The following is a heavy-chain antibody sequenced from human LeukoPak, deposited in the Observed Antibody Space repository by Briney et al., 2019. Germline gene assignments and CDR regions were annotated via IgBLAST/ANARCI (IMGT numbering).Heavy chain of an antibody. Sequence: GASVKVPCKASGYTFTSYDINWVRQATGQGLEWMGWMNPNSGNTGYAQKFQGRVTITRNTSISTAYMELSSLRSEDTAVYYCARELRYGDYGIDLFDYWGQGTLVTVSS. D-gene: IGHD4-17*01. CDR1: GYTFTSYD. J-gene: IGHJ4*02. CDR3: ARELRYGDYGIDLFDY. V-gene: IGHV1-8*03. CDR2: MNPNSGNT.